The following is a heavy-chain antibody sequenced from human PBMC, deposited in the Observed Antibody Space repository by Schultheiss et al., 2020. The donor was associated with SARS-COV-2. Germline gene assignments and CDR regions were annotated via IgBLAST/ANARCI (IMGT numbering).Heavy chain of an antibody. V-gene: IGHV1-18*01. CDR1: GYTFTSYG. J-gene: IGHJ6*02. D-gene: IGHD7-27*01. CDR2: ISAYNGNT. CDR3: ATDGGGLTGENYGMDV. Sequence: ASVKVSCKASGYTFTSYGISWLRQAPGQGLEWMGWISAYNGNTNYAQKLQGRVTMTTDTSTSTAYMELRSLRSEDTAVYYCATDGGGLTGENYGMDVWGQGTTVTVSS.